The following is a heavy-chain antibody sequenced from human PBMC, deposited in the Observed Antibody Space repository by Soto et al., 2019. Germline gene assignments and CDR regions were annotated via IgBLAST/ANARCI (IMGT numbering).Heavy chain of an antibody. J-gene: IGHJ6*02. CDR3: ARFDYYYGMDV. V-gene: IGHV4-31*11. Sequence: SETLSLTCAVYGGSFSGYYWSWIRQHPGKGLEWIGYIYYSGSTYYNPSLKSRVTISVDTSKNQFSLKLSSVTAADTAVYYCARFDYYYGMDVWGQGTTVTVSS. CDR2: IYYSGST. CDR1: GGSFSGYY.